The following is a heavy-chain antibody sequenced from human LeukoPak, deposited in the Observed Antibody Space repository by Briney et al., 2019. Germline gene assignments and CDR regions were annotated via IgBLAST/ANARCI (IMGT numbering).Heavy chain of an antibody. CDR2: IYAVGSI. J-gene: IGHJ6*02. V-gene: IGHV3-66*01. CDR1: GFTVSSNY. Sequence: GGSLRLSCAASGFTVSSNYMTWVRQAPGKGLEWVSIIYAVGSIYYADSVKGRFTISRDNYKNTLYLQMNSLRAEDTAVYYCAGVGRDYYGSGTYYDPPHYYYGMDVWGQGTTVTVSS. CDR3: AGVGRDYYGSGTYYDPPHYYYGMDV. D-gene: IGHD3-10*01.